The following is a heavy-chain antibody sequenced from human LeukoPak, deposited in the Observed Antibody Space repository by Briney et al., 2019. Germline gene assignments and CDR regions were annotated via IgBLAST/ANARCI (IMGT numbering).Heavy chain of an antibody. CDR3: ARIYYDSSGYYYEYYFDY. D-gene: IGHD3-22*01. J-gene: IGHJ4*02. CDR1: GGSFSGYY. CDR2: INHSGST. V-gene: IGHV4-34*01. Sequence: SETLSLTCAVYGGSFSGYYWSWIRQPPGKGLEWIGEINHSGSTNYNPSLKSRVTISVDTSKNQFSLKLSSVTAADTAVYYCARIYYDSSGYYYEYYFDYWGQGTLVTVSS.